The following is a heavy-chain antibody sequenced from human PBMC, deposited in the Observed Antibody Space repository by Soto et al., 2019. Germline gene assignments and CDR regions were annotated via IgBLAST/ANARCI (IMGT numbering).Heavy chain of an antibody. CDR1: GSTFSSYN. Sequence: QPGGSLRLSCAASGSTFSSYNMHWVRQAPGKGLEWMAVMWYDVNTKFYADSVKGRFTISRDSSKNTLFLQVNSLRAEDTAVYYCARDYSSTLYPDYWGQGTLVTVSS. CDR2: MWYDVNTK. CDR3: ARDYSSTLYPDY. J-gene: IGHJ4*02. D-gene: IGHD6-13*01. V-gene: IGHV3-33*01.